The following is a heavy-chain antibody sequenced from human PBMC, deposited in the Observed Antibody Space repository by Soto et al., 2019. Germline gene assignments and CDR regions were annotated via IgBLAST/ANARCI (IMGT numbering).Heavy chain of an antibody. D-gene: IGHD2-2*01. V-gene: IGHV5-51*03. CDR1: GYNFTNFW. CDR3: ARVAHADVPTAPFDY. CDR2: INPGDSDT. Sequence: EVQLVQSGAEVKKPGESLKISCKGSGYNFTNFWIGWVRQMPGKGLEWMGIINPGDSDTRNSPSLQGQVTISAGKSISTAYLQWSSLKASDTAMYYCARVAHADVPTAPFDYWGQGTLVTVSS. J-gene: IGHJ4*02.